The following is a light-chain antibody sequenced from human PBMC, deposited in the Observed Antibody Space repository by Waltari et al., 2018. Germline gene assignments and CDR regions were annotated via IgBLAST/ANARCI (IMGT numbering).Light chain of an antibody. Sequence: DIVMTQSPAPLSVSPGKRATLSCRASQSVSINLAWYQQKPGQAHRLLIYRASTRATGIPARFSGSGSGTDFTLTISSLQSEDFAVYYCQHYNEWPPWTFGQGTKVEIK. CDR3: QHYNEWPPWT. V-gene: IGKV3-15*01. J-gene: IGKJ1*01. CDR1: QSVSIN. CDR2: RAS.